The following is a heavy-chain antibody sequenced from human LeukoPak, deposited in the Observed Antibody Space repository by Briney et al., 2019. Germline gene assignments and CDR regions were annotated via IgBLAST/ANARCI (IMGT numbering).Heavy chain of an antibody. CDR2: IIPIFGTA. CDR1: GGTFSSYA. J-gene: IGHJ4*02. Sequence: SVKVSCKASGGTFSSYAISWVRQAPGQGLEWMGGIIPIFGTANYAQKFQGRVAITADESTSTAYMELSSLRSEDTAVYYCASDCSSTSCQSPFDYWGQGTLVTVSS. V-gene: IGHV1-69*13. D-gene: IGHD2-2*01. CDR3: ASDCSSTSCQSPFDY.